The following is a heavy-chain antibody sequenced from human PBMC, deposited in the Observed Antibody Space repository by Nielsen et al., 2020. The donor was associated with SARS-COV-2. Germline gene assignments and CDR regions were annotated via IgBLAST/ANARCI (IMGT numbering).Heavy chain of an antibody. Sequence: GESLKISCAASGFTFSSYSMNWVRQAPGKGLEWVSSISSSSSYIYYADSVKGRFTISRDNSKNTLYLQMNSLRAEDTAVYYCARVVSYYYGMDVWGQGTTVTVSS. J-gene: IGHJ6*02. V-gene: IGHV3-21*01. CDR1: GFTFSSYS. CDR2: ISSSSSYI. CDR3: ARVVSYYYGMDV.